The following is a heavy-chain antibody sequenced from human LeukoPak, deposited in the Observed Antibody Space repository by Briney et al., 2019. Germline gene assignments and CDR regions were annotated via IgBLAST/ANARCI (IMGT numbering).Heavy chain of an antibody. V-gene: IGHV4-38-2*02. D-gene: IGHD6-19*01. Sequence: SETLSLTCTVSGGSISSGYYWGWIRQPPGKGLEWIGEIYHSGSTNYNPSLKSRVTISVDKSKNQFSLKLSSVTAADTAVYYCVCAVAGTYYYGMDVWGQGTTVTVSS. CDR2: IYHSGST. CDR1: GGSISSGYY. CDR3: VCAVAGTYYYGMDV. J-gene: IGHJ6*02.